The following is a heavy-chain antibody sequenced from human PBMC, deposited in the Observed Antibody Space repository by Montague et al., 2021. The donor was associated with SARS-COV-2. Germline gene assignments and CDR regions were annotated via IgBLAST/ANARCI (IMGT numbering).Heavy chain of an antibody. Sequence: SETLSLTCTVSRGSTASHCWNSIRQSPEQQPEWIGYVYYNVDTKYNPSLQSRVTISIDTSENQFSLRLNSVTAADTAVYFCARGWAFDPWGQGRLVTVSS. D-gene: IGHD6-19*01. CDR3: ARGWAFDP. V-gene: IGHV4-59*08. CDR1: RGSTASHC. CDR2: VYYNVDT. J-gene: IGHJ3*01.